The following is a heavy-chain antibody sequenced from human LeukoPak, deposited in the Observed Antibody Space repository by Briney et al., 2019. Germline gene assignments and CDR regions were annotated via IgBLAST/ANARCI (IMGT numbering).Heavy chain of an antibody. CDR1: GFTFSSYA. CDR2: ISGSGGSR. J-gene: IGHJ4*02. CDR3: AKSSRIAAAGEVSDF. Sequence: GGSLRLSCAASGFTFSSYAMSWVRQAPGKGLEWLSAISGSGGSRYYAGSLKGRFTISRDNSKSTLYLQMNSLSAEDTAVYYCAKSSRIAAAGEVSDFWGQGTLVTVSS. D-gene: IGHD6-13*01. V-gene: IGHV3-23*01.